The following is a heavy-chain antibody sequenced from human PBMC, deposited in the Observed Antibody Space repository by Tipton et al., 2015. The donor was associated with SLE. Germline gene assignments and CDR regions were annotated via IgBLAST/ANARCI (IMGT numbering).Heavy chain of an antibody. CDR2: ISWNGGIV. CDR3: ARDSGRWIQKTPGIEF. Sequence: SLRLSCAASGFTFDDYALQWVRQAPGKGLEWVSGISWNGGIVGYADSVKGRFTISRDNAKNSLFLQMNSLGPEDTALYYCARDSGRWIQKTPGIEFWGQGTLVTVSS. CDR1: GFTFDDYA. D-gene: IGHD5-24*01. V-gene: IGHV3-9*01. J-gene: IGHJ4*02.